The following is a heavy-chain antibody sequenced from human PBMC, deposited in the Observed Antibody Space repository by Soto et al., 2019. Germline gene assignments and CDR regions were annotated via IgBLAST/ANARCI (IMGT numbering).Heavy chain of an antibody. J-gene: IGHJ4*02. V-gene: IGHV4-4*02. CDR1: GASIISTNW. D-gene: IGHD3-16*01. CDR3: ARGANFVWGS. CDR2: IHHSGTT. Sequence: QVQLHESGPGLVKPSGTLSLTCTISGASIISTNWCTWVRQSPGKGLEWIGQIHHSGTTTYNPSLKSRVTISLDKSKNQFSLNLSSVTAADTAVYYCARGANFVWGSWGQGTLVIVSS.